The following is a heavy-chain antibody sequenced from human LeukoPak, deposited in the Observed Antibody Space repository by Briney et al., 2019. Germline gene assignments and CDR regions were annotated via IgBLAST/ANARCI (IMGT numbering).Heavy chain of an antibody. D-gene: IGHD3-3*01. J-gene: IGHJ4*02. V-gene: IGHV3-23*01. Sequence: GGSLRLSCAASGFTFSSYAMSWVRQAPGKGLEWVSTFSGSGGGTYYADSVKGRFTISRDNAKNSLYLQMNSLRAEDTAVYYCARDPDFWSGYSDYWGQGTLVTVSS. CDR3: ARDPDFWSGYSDY. CDR1: GFTFSSYA. CDR2: FSGSGGGT.